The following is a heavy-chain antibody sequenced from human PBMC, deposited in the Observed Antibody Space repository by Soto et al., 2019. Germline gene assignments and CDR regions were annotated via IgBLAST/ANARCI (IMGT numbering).Heavy chain of an antibody. Sequence: GGSLRLSCAASGFTFSSYAMSWVRQAPGKGLEWVSAISGSGGSTYYADSVKGRFTISRDNSKNTLYLQMNSLRAEDTAVYYCAKIVWDGYSWGSCRPEDAFDIWGEGTMVTVSS. CDR2: ISGSGGST. CDR3: AKIVWDGYSWGSCRPEDAFDI. D-gene: IGHD3-16*02. V-gene: IGHV3-23*01. J-gene: IGHJ3*02. CDR1: GFTFSSYA.